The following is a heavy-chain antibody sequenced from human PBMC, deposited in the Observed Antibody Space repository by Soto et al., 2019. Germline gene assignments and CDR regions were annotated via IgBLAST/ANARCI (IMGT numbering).Heavy chain of an antibody. Sequence: GESLKISCKGSGYSFTSYWIGWVRQMPGKGLDWMAKIDPSDSYTVYSPSFQGHVTISADKSTSTAYLQWSSLKASDTAMYYCARTSAAGKYYYGMDVWGQGTTVTVSS. CDR2: IDPSDSYT. CDR1: GYSFTSYW. J-gene: IGHJ6*02. V-gene: IGHV5-10-1*01. CDR3: ARTSAAGKYYYGMDV. D-gene: IGHD6-13*01.